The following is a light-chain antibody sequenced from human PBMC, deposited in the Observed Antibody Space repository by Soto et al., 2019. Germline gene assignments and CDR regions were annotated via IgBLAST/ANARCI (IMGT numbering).Light chain of an antibody. CDR1: QSISSY. CDR3: QQSYNTPWT. Sequence: QVTPTTTSLSASVGDRVIITCRASQSISSYLHWYQQKPGKAPKLLIYAASSLQSGVPSRFSGSGSGTDFTLTISSLQPEDFATYYCQQSYNTPWTFGQGTKVDNK. J-gene: IGKJ1*01. CDR2: AAS. V-gene: IGKV1-39*01.